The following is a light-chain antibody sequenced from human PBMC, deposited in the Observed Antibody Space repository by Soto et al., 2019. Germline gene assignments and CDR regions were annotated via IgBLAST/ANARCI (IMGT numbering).Light chain of an antibody. CDR1: QSVSNNY. CDR2: GAS. J-gene: IGKJ1*01. V-gene: IGKV3-20*01. CDR3: QQYGSSGT. Sequence: EIVFTQSPGTLSLSPGERATLSCRASQSVSNNYLAWYQQKPGQAPRLLIYGASNRATGIPDRFSGRWSGTDFTLTISRLEPEDFAVYYCQQYGSSGTFGQGTKVDI.